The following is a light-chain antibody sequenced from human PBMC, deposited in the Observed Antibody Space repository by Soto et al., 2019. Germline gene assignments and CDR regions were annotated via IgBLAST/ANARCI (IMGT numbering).Light chain of an antibody. CDR1: QSISSY. CDR2: AAS. Sequence: DIQMTQSPSSLSASVGDRVTITCRASQSISSYLNWYQQKPGKAPKLLIYAASSLQSGVPSRFSGSRSGTDFTLTISSRQPEDFATYYCQPSYSTPFTCGPGTKVDI. CDR3: QPSYSTPFT. V-gene: IGKV1-39*01. J-gene: IGKJ3*01.